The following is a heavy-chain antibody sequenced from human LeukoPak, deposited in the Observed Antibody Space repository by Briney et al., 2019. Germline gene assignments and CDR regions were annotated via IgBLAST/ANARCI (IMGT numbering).Heavy chain of an antibody. D-gene: IGHD6-19*01. CDR2: INSDGSST. CDR3: AREPVYSSGWYDY. Sequence: PGGSLRLSCAASGFTFSSYWMHWVRQAPGKGLVWVSRINSDGSSTSYADSVKGRFTISRDNAKNTLYLQMNSLRAEDTAVYYCAREPVYSSGWYDYWGQGTLVTVPS. J-gene: IGHJ4*02. CDR1: GFTFSSYW. V-gene: IGHV3-74*01.